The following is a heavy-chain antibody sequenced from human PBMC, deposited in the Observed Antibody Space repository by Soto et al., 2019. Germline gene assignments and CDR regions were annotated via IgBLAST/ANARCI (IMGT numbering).Heavy chain of an antibody. D-gene: IGHD3-16*02. V-gene: IGHV1-8*01. CDR2: MNPNSGNT. CDR3: ARVLDDDYVWGSYRYFDY. Sequence: SVKVSCKASGYTFTSYDINWVRQATGQGLEWMGWMNPNSGNTGYAQKFQGRVTMTRNTSISTAYMELSSLRSEDTAVYYCARVLDDDYVWGSYRYFDYWGQGTLVTVSS. CDR1: GYTFTSYD. J-gene: IGHJ4*02.